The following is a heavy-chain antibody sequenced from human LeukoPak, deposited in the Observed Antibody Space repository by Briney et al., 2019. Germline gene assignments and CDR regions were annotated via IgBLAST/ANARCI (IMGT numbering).Heavy chain of an antibody. CDR1: GFTVSSNY. J-gene: IGHJ4*02. V-gene: IGHV3-53*01. D-gene: IGHD6-6*01. CDR3: ASDSSSFVETTF. CDR2: IYSGGST. Sequence: GGSLRLSCAASGFTVSSNYMSWVRQAPGKGLEWVSVIYSGGSTYYADSVKGRFTISRDNSKNTLYLQMNSLRAEDTAVYYCASDSSSFVETTFWGQGTLVTVSS.